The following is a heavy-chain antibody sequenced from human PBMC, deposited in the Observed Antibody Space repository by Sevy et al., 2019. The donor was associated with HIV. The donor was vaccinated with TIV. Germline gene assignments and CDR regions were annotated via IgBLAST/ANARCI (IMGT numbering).Heavy chain of an antibody. V-gene: IGHV3-23*01. D-gene: IGHD2-15*01. J-gene: IGHJ2*01. CDR1: GFTFSSYA. CDR2: ISGSGGST. CDR3: AKEVYRSGKKRDWSGWYFDL. Sequence: GGSLRLSCAASGFTFSSYAMSWVRQAPGKGLEWVSAISGSGGSTYYADSVKGRFTISRDNSKNTLYLQMNSLRAEDTAVYYCAKEVYRSGKKRDWSGWYFDLWGRGTLVTVSS.